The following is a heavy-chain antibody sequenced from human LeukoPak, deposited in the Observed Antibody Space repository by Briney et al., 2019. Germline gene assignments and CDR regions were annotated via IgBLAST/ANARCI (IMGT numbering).Heavy chain of an antibody. V-gene: IGHV3-7*01. D-gene: IGHD6-13*01. CDR2: IKQDGSEK. CDR3: ARDAGVAAADI. CDR1: GFTFSSYG. Sequence: PGGSLRLSCAASGFTFSSYGMHWDRQAAGKGLEWVANIKQDGSEKYYVDSVKGRFTISRDNAKNSLYLQMNSLRAEDTAVYHCARDAGVAAADIWGQGTMVTVSS. J-gene: IGHJ3*02.